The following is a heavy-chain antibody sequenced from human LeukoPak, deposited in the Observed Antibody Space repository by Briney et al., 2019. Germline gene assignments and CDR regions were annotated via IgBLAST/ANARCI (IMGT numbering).Heavy chain of an antibody. J-gene: IGHJ4*02. CDR2: MNPNSGNT. CDR1: GYTFTSYD. V-gene: IGHV1-8*01. CDR3: ARLPYYDSTGYPSH. D-gene: IGHD3-22*01. Sequence: ASVNVSCKASGYTFTSYDINWVRQATGQGLEWMGWMNPNSGNTGYAQKFQGRVTMTRNTSISTAYMELSSLRSEDTAVYYCARLPYYDSTGYPSHWGQGTLVTVSS.